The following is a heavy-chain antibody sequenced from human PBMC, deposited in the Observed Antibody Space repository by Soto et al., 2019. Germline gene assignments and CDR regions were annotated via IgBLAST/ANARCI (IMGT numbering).Heavy chain of an antibody. CDR1: SGSINSVASY. D-gene: IGHD4-17*01. V-gene: IGHV4-31*03. CDR2: IYNSATT. CDR3: ARGGTTVITFAFDI. J-gene: IGHJ3*02. Sequence: SETLSLTCNVSSGSINSVASYWSWIRQNPGKGLEWIAYIYNSATTHYNPSLKSRITISLDTSKNQFSLKLSSVTAADTAVYYCARGGTTVITFAFDIWGQGTMVTVSS.